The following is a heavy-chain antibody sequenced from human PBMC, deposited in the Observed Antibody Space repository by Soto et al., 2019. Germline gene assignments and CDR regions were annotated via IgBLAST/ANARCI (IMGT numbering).Heavy chain of an antibody. J-gene: IGHJ6*02. D-gene: IGHD3-3*01. Sequence: SETLSLTCTVSGGSISSGGYYWSWIRQHPGKGLEWIGYIYYSGSTYYNPSLKSRVTISVDTSKNQFSLKLSSVTAEDTAVYYCAREGAITIFGVVIIDPTYYYGMDVWGQGTTVTVSS. CDR1: GGSISSGGYY. CDR3: AREGAITIFGVVIIDPTYYYGMDV. V-gene: IGHV4-31*03. CDR2: IYYSGST.